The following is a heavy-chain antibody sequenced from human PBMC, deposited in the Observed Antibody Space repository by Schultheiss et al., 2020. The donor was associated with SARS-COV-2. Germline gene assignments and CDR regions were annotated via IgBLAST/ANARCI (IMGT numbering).Heavy chain of an antibody. Sequence: SVKVSCKASGDTISSYAISWVRQAPGQGLEWMGSFIPIFGSAKYAQKFQGRVTITADESTSTAYMELSSLTSDDTAVYYCARGGGHDYGDYWYFDLWGRGALVTVSS. D-gene: IGHD4-17*01. CDR1: GDTISSYA. CDR3: ARGGGHDYGDYWYFDL. J-gene: IGHJ2*01. V-gene: IGHV1-69*13. CDR2: FIPIFGSA.